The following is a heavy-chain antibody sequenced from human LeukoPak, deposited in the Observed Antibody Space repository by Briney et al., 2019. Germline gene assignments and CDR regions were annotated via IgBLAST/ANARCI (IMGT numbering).Heavy chain of an antibody. J-gene: IGHJ4*02. CDR2: IYYSGTT. Sequence: SETLSLTCTVSGGSISSGDDYWSWIRQPPGKALEWIGYIYYSGTTYYNPSLKSRASISVDTSKNQFSLKLSSVTAADTAVYFCARLVGYYSRGSCYHFDYWGQGSLVTVSS. CDR1: GGSISSGDDY. V-gene: IGHV4-30-4*01. CDR3: ARLVGYYSRGSCYHFDY. D-gene: IGHD2-15*01.